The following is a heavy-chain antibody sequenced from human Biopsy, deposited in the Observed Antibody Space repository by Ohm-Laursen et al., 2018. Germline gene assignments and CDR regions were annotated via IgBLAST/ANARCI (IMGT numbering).Heavy chain of an antibody. V-gene: IGHV4-39*01. Sequence: GTLSLTCTVYNVSFSSFYWGWIRQPPGKGLEWIGSISYRGTTSYNPSLKSRVAISVDTSKNQLSLSLNSVTAADTAVFYCARLRGGVVINYSWFDPWGQGILVTVSS. D-gene: IGHD3-3*01. J-gene: IGHJ5*02. CDR3: ARLRGGVVINYSWFDP. CDR1: NVSFSSFY. CDR2: ISYRGTT.